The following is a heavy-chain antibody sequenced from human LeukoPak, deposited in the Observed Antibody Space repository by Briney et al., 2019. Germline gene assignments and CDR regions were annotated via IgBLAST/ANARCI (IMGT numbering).Heavy chain of an antibody. J-gene: IGHJ3*02. CDR3: AKSNGYGLIDI. D-gene: IGHD3-22*01. Sequence: SETLSLTCTVSGGSISSYYWSWIRQPAGKALEWIGNIFYSGSTYYSPSLKSRVTISLDTSRNQFSLKLNSVTAADTAVYYCAKSNGYGLIDIWGQGTMVTVSS. CDR2: IFYSGST. CDR1: GGSISSYY. V-gene: IGHV4-59*12.